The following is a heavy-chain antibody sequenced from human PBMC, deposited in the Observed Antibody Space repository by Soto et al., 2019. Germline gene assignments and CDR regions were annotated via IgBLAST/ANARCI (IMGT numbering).Heavy chain of an antibody. V-gene: IGHV3-23*01. CDR1: GFTFSSSA. CDR3: AKDLDCTSIASRPEGNYYAC. J-gene: IGHJ4*02. Sequence: PGGSLRLSCAASGFTFSSSAMSWVRQAPGKGLEWVSEISGSGRTTYYADSVKGRLTISRDNSKNTLYLQMNSLRAEDTAVYYCAKDLDCTSIASRPEGNYYACCGQRSLDTGSS. CDR2: ISGSGRTT. D-gene: IGHD6-6*01.